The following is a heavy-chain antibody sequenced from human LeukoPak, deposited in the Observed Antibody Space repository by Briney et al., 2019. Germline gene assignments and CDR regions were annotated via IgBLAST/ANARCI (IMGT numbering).Heavy chain of an antibody. J-gene: IGHJ1*01. V-gene: IGHV3-74*01. CDR2: ISGDGSSI. CDR3: AKFLAVIAARDSLYFQH. D-gene: IGHD6-6*01. CDR1: GFTFSNYY. Sequence: GGSLRLSCVASGFTFSNYYMHWVRQVPGKGPVWVSRISGDGSSILYADSVKGRFTISRDNSKNTLYLQMSSLRAEDTAVYYCAKFLAVIAARDSLYFQHWGQGTLVTVSS.